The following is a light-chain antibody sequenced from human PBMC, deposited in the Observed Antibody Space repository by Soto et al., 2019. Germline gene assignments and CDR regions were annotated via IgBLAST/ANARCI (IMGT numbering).Light chain of an antibody. V-gene: IGKV1-12*01. CDR1: QGISRF. CDR2: TAS. CDR3: QQTNSFPFT. J-gene: IGKJ3*01. Sequence: IQMTQSPSSVSASLGDRFTSTCRASQGISRFLSWYQHKPGKSPKLLIYTASRLQSGVPPRFSGSGSGPRFTLTLSSLQPEDFATYYCQQTNSFPFTFGPAPKVDIK.